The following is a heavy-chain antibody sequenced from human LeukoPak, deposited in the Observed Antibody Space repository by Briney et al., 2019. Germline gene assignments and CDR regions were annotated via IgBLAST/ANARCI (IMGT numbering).Heavy chain of an antibody. CDR2: IHWNGGRT. CDR3: AREGGEWELLRTFDY. Sequence: GGSLRLSCAASGFTFDNYGINWVRQAPGKGLEWVSRIHWNGGRTGYADSVKGRFTISRDNAKNSLYLQMNSLRAEDTAVYYCAREGGEWELLRTFDYWGQGTLVTVSS. CDR1: GFTFDNYG. J-gene: IGHJ4*02. V-gene: IGHV3-20*04. D-gene: IGHD1-26*01.